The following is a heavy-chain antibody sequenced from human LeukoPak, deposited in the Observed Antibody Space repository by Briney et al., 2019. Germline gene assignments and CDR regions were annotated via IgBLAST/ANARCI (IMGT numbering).Heavy chain of an antibody. V-gene: IGHV4-38-2*02. Sequence: SETLSLTCTVSGYSISSGYYWGWIRQAPGKGLEWIGSNSGSTYYNPSLKSRVTISVDTSKNQFSLKLSSVTAADTAVYYCAQGGMATIINAFDIWGQGTMVTVSS. D-gene: IGHD5-24*01. CDR1: GYSISSGYY. J-gene: IGHJ3*02. CDR3: AQGGMATIINAFDI. CDR2: NSGST.